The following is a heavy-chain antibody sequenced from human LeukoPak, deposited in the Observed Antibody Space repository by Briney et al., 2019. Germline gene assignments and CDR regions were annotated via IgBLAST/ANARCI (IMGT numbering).Heavy chain of an antibody. V-gene: IGHV4-59*01. CDR1: GGSISSYY. J-gene: IGHJ5*02. D-gene: IGHD2-15*01. Sequence: SETLSLTCTVSGGSISSYYWSWIRQPPGKGLEWIGYIYYSGCTNYNPSLKSRVTISVDTSKNQFSLELSSVTAADTAVYYCARDLRVVGAQYNWFDPWGQGTLVTVSS. CDR2: IYYSGCT. CDR3: ARDLRVVGAQYNWFDP.